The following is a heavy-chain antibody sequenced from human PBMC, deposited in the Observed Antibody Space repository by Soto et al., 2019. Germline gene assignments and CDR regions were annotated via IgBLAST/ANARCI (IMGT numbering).Heavy chain of an antibody. CDR1: GDSVSSNSAA. V-gene: IGHV6-1*01. D-gene: IGHD2-15*01. CDR2: TYYRSKWYN. Sequence: SQTLSLTCAISGDSVSSNSAAWNWIRQSPSRGLEWLGRTYYRSKWYNDYAVSVKSRITINPDTSKNQFSLQLNSVTPEDTAVYYCARVVVVAASPAIYYYYGMDVWGQGTTVTVSS. J-gene: IGHJ6*02. CDR3: ARVVVVAASPAIYYYYGMDV.